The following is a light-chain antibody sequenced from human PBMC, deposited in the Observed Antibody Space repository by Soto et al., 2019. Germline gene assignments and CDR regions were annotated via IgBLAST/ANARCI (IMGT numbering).Light chain of an antibody. V-gene: IGKV3-20*01. Sequence: IVLTQSPAPPSLSPAARATLSCRASQGIFYNSAWVQQRPGQAPRLLIYGASNRATGIPDRFSGSGSGTDFTLTISRLEPEDFAVYYCQQYGSSGTFGQGTKVDIK. CDR3: QQYGSSGT. J-gene: IGKJ1*01. CDR1: QGIFYN. CDR2: GAS.